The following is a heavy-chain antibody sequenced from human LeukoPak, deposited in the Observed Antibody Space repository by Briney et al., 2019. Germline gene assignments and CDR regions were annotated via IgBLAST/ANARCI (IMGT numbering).Heavy chain of an antibody. Sequence: PGGSLRLSCAASGFTFGSYGMHWVRHAPGKGLEWVVFIRYDGSNKYYADSVKGRFTISRDNSKNTLYLQMNSLRAEDTAVYYCAKGLTGGYSYGYGIDYWGQGTLVTVSS. V-gene: IGHV3-30*02. CDR3: AKGLTGGYSYGYGIDY. CDR1: GFTFGSYG. CDR2: IRYDGSNK. D-gene: IGHD5-18*01. J-gene: IGHJ4*02.